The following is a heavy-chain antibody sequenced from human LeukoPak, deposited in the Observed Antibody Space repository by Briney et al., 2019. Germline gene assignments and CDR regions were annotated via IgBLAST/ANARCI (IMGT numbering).Heavy chain of an antibody. CDR3: ARVPGRPAAVFDY. V-gene: IGHV4-34*01. CDR2: INHSGST. Sequence: SETLSLTCAVYGGSFSGYYWSWIRQPPGKGLEWIGEINHSGSTNYNPSLKSRVTISVNTSKNQFSLKLSSVTAADSAFYYCARVPGRPAAVFDYWGQGTLVTVSS. J-gene: IGHJ4*02. CDR1: GGSFSGYY. D-gene: IGHD2-2*01.